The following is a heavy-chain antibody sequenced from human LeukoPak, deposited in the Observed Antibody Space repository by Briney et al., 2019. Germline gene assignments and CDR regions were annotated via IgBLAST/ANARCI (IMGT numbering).Heavy chain of an antibody. V-gene: IGHV4-39*01. CDR1: GGSVTSGGCY. CDR2: IYYTGST. CDR3: ARHRVSGSLSRPFDP. J-gene: IGHJ5*02. D-gene: IGHD3-10*01. Sequence: SETLSLTCIVSGGSVTSGGCYWGWLRQPPGKGPEWIATIYYTGSTYYNPSLQSRVTISINTSKNQFSLRLTSVTATDTAVYHCARHRVSGSLSRPFDPWGQGTLVTVSS.